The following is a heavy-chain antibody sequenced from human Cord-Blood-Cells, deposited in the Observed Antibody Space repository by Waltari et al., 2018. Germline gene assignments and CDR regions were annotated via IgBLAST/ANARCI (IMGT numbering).Heavy chain of an antibody. CDR1: GYTLTELS. CDR2: FDPEDGET. Sequence: QVQLAQSGAEVKKPGASVKVSCKVSGYTLTELSMHWVRQAPGKWLAWMGGFDPEDGETIYARKFQGRVTMTEDTSTDTAYMELSSLRSEDTAVYYCATVELPYDAFDIWGQGTMVTVSS. CDR3: ATVELPYDAFDI. D-gene: IGHD1-7*01. V-gene: IGHV1-24*01. J-gene: IGHJ3*02.